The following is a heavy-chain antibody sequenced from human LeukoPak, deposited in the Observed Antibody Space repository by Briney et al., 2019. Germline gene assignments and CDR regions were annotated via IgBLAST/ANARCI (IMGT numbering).Heavy chain of an antibody. V-gene: IGHV1-18*01. CDR2: ISAYNSNT. CDR3: ARDQGSNYYYYGMDV. J-gene: IGHJ6*02. Sequence: GASVKVSCKASGYTFTSYGISWVRQAPGQGLEWMGWISAYNSNTNYAQKLQGRVTMTTDTSTSTAYMELRSLRSDDTAVYYCARDQGSNYYYYGMDVWGQGTTVTVSS. D-gene: IGHD4-11*01. CDR1: GYTFTSYG.